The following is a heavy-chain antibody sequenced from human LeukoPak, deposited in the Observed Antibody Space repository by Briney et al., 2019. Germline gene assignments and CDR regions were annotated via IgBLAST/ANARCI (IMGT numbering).Heavy chain of an antibody. Sequence: GGSLRLSCAASGFTFSSYEMNWVRQAPGKGLEWVSSISSSNGYIYYADSVKDRFTISRDNAKNSLYLQMNSLRAEDTAVYYCARDSYYDSSGYPDYWGQGTLVTVSS. CDR1: GFTFSSYE. CDR3: ARDSYYDSSGYPDY. V-gene: IGHV3-21*01. D-gene: IGHD3-22*01. CDR2: ISSSNGYI. J-gene: IGHJ4*02.